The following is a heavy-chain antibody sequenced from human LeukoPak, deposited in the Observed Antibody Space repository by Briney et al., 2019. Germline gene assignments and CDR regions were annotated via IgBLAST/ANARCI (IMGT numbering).Heavy chain of an antibody. CDR3: AGTPYYYGSGSYRLDY. CDR1: GDFITAYY. CDR2: IYTSGST. Sequence: SETLSLTCTVSGDFITAYYWSWIRQPPGKGLEWIGRIYTSGSTNYNPSLKSRVTMSVDTSKNQFSLKLSSVTAADTAVYYCAGTPYYYGSGSYRLDYWGQGTLVTVSS. D-gene: IGHD3-10*01. J-gene: IGHJ4*02. V-gene: IGHV4-4*07.